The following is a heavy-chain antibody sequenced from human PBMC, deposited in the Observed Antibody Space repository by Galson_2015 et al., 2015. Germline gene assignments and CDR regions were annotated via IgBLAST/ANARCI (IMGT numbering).Heavy chain of an antibody. Sequence: SVKVSCKASEGTFSSYSFSWVRQAPGQGLEWIGGIIPIFGTIDYAEQFQGRVTITADESTSVLYMDLSSLRSEDTAVYYCARGWDGIAVAAPPDAFDVWGQGTMVIVSS. CDR3: ARGWDGIAVAAPPDAFDV. CDR2: IIPIFGTI. D-gene: IGHD6-19*01. J-gene: IGHJ3*01. V-gene: IGHV1-69*13. CDR1: EGTFSSYS.